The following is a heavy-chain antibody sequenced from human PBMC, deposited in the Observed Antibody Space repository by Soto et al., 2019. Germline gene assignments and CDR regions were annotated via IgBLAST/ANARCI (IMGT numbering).Heavy chain of an antibody. J-gene: IGHJ4*02. V-gene: IGHV1-46*01. CDR2: INPSCGST. Sequence: ASVKVSCKASGGTFSSYAISWVRQAPGQGLEWMGIINPSCGSTSYAQKFQGRVTMTRDTSASTVYMELSSLRSEDTAVYYCARGLYTVNTCNYWGQGTLVTVSS. D-gene: IGHD4-4*01. CDR3: ARGLYTVNTCNY. CDR1: GGTFSSYA.